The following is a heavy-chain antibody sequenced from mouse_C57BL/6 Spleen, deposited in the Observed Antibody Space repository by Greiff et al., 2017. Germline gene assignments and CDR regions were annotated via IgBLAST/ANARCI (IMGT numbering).Heavy chain of an antibody. Sequence: QVTLKVSGPGILQPSQTLSLTCSFSGFSLSTFGMGVGWIRQPSGKGLEWLAHIWWDDDKYYNPALKSRLTISKDTSKNQVFLKIANVDTADTATYYCARIPFHYYGSSHLYWYFDVWGTGTTVTVSS. V-gene: IGHV8-8*01. CDR3: ARIPFHYYGSSHLYWYFDV. D-gene: IGHD1-1*01. CDR1: GFSLSTFGMG. CDR2: IWWDDDK. J-gene: IGHJ1*03.